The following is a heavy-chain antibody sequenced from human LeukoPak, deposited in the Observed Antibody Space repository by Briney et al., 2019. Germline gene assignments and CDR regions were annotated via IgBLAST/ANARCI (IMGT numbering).Heavy chain of an antibody. J-gene: IGHJ5*02. CDR1: GFSVSGTL. CDR2: MYTGGTT. CDR3: AKDEVTSGGGLAS. Sequence: GGSLRLSCAASGFSVSGTLMSWVRQAPGEGLEWVAAMYTGGTTYYTDAVTGRFTVSRDTSRNILFLHMDSLRAEDTAVYYCAKDEVTSGGGLASWGQGTLVIVSS. V-gene: IGHV3-53*01. D-gene: IGHD2-21*02.